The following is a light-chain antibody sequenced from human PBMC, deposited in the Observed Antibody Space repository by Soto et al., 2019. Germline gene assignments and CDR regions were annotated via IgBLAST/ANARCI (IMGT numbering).Light chain of an antibody. Sequence: EIVLTQSPGTLSLSPGERATLSCRASQTIASRYLAWYQHQPGQASRLLIYRTFARAPGIPDRFSGGGSGTDFSLTISRLEREDFAVYSCQQYDTSPPTFGQRTRLDIK. CDR2: RTF. V-gene: IGKV3-20*01. CDR3: QQYDTSPPT. J-gene: IGKJ5*01. CDR1: QTIASRY.